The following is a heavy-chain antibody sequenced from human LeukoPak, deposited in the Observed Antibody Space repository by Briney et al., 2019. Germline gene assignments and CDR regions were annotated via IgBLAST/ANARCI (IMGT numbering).Heavy chain of an antibody. J-gene: IGHJ4*02. CDR3: ARRLLLWFGETSYYFDY. V-gene: IGHV4-4*07. CDR2: IYTSGST. CDR1: GGSISSYY. D-gene: IGHD3-10*01. Sequence: PSETLSLTCTVSGGSISSYYWSWIRQPAGKGLEWIGRIYTSGSTNYNPSLKSRVTISVDTSKNQFSLKLSSVTAADTAVYYCARRLLLWFGETSYYFDYWGQGTLVTVSS.